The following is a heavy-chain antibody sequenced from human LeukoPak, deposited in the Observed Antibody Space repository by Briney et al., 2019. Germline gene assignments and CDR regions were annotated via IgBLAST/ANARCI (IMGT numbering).Heavy chain of an antibody. CDR1: GYTFTSYY. D-gene: IGHD6-25*01. J-gene: IGHJ4*02. CDR3: AREHPEDYSSEGTPPFDY. V-gene: IGHV1-46*01. Sequence: ASVKVSCKASGYTFTSYYMHWVRQAPGEGLEWMGIINPSGGSTSYAQKFQGRVTMTRDMSTSTVYMELSSLRSEDTAVYYCAREHPEDYSSEGTPPFDYWGQGTLVTVSS. CDR2: INPSGGST.